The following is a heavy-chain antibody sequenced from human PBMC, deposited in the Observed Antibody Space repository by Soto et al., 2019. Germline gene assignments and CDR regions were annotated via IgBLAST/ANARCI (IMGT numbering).Heavy chain of an antibody. CDR1: GYTFTSYA. V-gene: IGHV1-3*01. CDR3: AIRSGWFDDAFDI. J-gene: IGHJ3*02. D-gene: IGHD6-19*01. CDR2: SNAGNGNR. Sequence: QVQLVQSGAEVKKPGASVKVSCTASGYTFTSYAMHWVRQAPGQRREWMGWSNAGNGNRKYSQKFQGRATITRDTSASTAYMELSSLRSEDTAVYYCAIRSGWFDDAFDIWGQGTMVTVSS.